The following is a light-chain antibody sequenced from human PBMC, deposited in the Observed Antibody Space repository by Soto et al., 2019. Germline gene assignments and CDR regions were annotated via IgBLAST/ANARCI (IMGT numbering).Light chain of an antibody. V-gene: IGKV1-5*03. CDR3: QQVNSYPQT. CDR2: KAS. J-gene: IGKJ5*01. Sequence: IQVTQSPSTLSGSVGDRVTITCRASQTISSWLAWYQQKPGKAPKLLIYKASTLKSGVPARFSGSRSGTDFTLTISSLQPEDFATYYCQQVNSYPQTFGQGTRLEI. CDR1: QTISSW.